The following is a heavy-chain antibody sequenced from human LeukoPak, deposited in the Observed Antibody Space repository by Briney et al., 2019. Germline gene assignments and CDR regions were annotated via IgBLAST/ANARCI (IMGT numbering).Heavy chain of an antibody. CDR3: ARGAAGTLLDY. CDR1: GFTFSSYA. J-gene: IGHJ4*02. CDR2: ISYDGSNK. D-gene: IGHD6-13*01. V-gene: IGHV3-30-3*01. Sequence: GRSLRLSCAASGFTFSSYAMHWVRQAPGKGLEWVAVISYDGSNKYYADSVKGRFTISRDNSKNTLYLQMNSLRAEDTAVYCCARGAAGTLLDYWGQGTLVTVSS.